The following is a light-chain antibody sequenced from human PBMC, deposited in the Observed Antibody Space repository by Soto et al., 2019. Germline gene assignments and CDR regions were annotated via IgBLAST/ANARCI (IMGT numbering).Light chain of an antibody. Sequence: QAVVTQPASVSGSPGQPITISCTGTSSDVGGYNYVSWYQQHPGKAPKLMIYEVSNRPSGVSNRFSGSKSGNTASLTISGLQAEDEADYYCSSYTSSSTVVFGGGTQLTVL. J-gene: IGLJ2*01. CDR2: EVS. V-gene: IGLV2-14*01. CDR3: SSYTSSSTVV. CDR1: SSDVGGYNY.